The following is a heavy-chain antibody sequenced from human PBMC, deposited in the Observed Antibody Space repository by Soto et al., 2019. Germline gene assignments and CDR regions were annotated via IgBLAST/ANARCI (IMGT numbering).Heavy chain of an antibody. V-gene: IGHV1-69*13. D-gene: IGHD3-3*01. J-gene: IGHJ3*02. CDR2: ITPIFDTT. CDR3: ARVSPDFWSGDDAFDI. CDR1: GGTFTNFA. Sequence: GASVKVSCKTSGGTFTNFAISWVRQAPGQGLEWMGGITPIFDTTKYAQEFQGRVTITADESSTTAYMEMNSLRAEDTAVYYCARVSPDFWSGDDAFDIWGQGTMVTVSS.